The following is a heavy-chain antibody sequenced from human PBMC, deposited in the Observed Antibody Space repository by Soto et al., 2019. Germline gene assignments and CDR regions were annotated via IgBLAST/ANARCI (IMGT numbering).Heavy chain of an antibody. D-gene: IGHD6-19*01. CDR3: ARLASGWQYYYFDF. CDR2: INHSGST. J-gene: IGHJ2*01. Sequence: SETRSLTCAVYGGSFSPYFWSWIRQPPGKGLEWIGEINHSGSTNYNPSLTRRATLSVDTSKNQVSLKLTSVTAADTAVYYCARLASGWQYYYFDFWGRGTPVTVSS. V-gene: IGHV4-34*01. CDR1: GGSFSPYF.